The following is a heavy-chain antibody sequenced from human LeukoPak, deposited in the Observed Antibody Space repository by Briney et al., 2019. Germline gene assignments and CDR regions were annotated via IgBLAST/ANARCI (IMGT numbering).Heavy chain of an antibody. V-gene: IGHV3-23*01. D-gene: IGHD6-19*01. CDR1: GFTFTSYS. CDR3: AKNPNRSGWYQDY. J-gene: IGHJ4*02. CDR2: ISSSVGST. Sequence: GGSLRLSCVASGFTFTSYSMTWVGQTPERGLKGVAAISSSVGSTYYADSVKGRFTISRDNSKNTLYLQMINLGADDTAVYYCAKNPNRSGWYQDYWGQGTLVIVSS.